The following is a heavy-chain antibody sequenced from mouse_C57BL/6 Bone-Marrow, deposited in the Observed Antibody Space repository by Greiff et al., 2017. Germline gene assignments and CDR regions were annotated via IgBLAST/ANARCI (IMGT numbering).Heavy chain of an antibody. CDR1: GFSFNTYA. V-gene: IGHV10-1*01. CDR3: VRRLDSPFAY. Sequence: EVHLVESGGGLVQPKGSLKLSCAASGFSFNTYAMNWVRQAPGKGLEWVARIRSKSNNYATYYAGSVKDRFTISRDDSESMLYLQMNNLKTEDTAIYYCVRRLDSPFAYWGQGTLVTVSA. CDR2: IRSKSNNYAT. J-gene: IGHJ3*01. D-gene: IGHD2-12*01.